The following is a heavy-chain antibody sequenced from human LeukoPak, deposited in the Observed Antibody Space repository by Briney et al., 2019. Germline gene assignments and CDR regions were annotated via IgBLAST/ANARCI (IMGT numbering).Heavy chain of an antibody. D-gene: IGHD3/OR15-3a*01. V-gene: IGHV4-4*07. CDR3: ARDPTWTLGNAFDI. J-gene: IGHJ3*02. Sequence: PSETLSLTCTVSGASISSYYWSWIRQPAGKGLEWIGRIYNSGSTNYNPSLKSRVTMSADTSKNQFSLKLSSVTAADTAVYYCARDPTWTLGNAFDIWGQGTMVTVSS. CDR2: IYNSGST. CDR1: GASISSYY.